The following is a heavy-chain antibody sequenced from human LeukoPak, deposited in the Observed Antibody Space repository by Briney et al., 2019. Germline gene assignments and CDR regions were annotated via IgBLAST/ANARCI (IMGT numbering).Heavy chain of an antibody. CDR2: ISTFNNYT. CDR1: GYSFFLYG. V-gene: IGHV1-18*01. Sequence: ASVKVSCKASGYSFFLYGISWVRQAPGQGPEWMGWISTFNNYTQYAQKFQGRLTMTTDTSTSAAYMELRSLTSDDTAVYYCARDEDYGIFVNIDYWGQGTLVTVSS. D-gene: IGHD4-17*01. J-gene: IGHJ4*02. CDR3: ARDEDYGIFVNIDY.